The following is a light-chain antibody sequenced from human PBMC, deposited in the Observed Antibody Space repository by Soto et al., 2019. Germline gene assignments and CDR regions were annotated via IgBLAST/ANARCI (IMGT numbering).Light chain of an antibody. CDR1: SSNIGAGYD. CDR2: DNT. J-gene: IGLJ1*01. CDR3: QSYDSSLSGYV. V-gene: IGLV1-40*01. Sequence: SVLTQPPSVSGAPGQRVTISCTGSSSNIGAGYDVHWYQQLPGTAPKLLIYDNTNRPSGVPDRFSGSKSCTSASLAITGLQAEDETDYYCQSYDSSLSGYVFGTGTKLTVL.